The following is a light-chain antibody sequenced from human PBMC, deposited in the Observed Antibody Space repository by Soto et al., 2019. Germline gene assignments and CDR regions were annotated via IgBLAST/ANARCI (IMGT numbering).Light chain of an antibody. CDR2: EVS. CDR1: SSDIGAYNY. V-gene: IGLV2-14*01. Sequence: QSALTQPASVSGSPGQSITISCTGTSSDIGAYNYVTWYQQHPGKAPKLLIYEVSDRPTGISDRFSGSKSGNTASLTSSRLQSEDEADYYCNSYTAFNTRVFGTGTKVTVL. J-gene: IGLJ1*01. CDR3: NSYTAFNTRV.